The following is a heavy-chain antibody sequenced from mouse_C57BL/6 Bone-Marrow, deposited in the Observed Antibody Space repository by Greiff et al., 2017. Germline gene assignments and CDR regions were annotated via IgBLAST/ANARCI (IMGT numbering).Heavy chain of an antibody. J-gene: IGHJ2*01. V-gene: IGHV1-63*01. D-gene: IGHD3-3*01. CDR1: GYTFTNYW. Sequence: VQLQQSGAELVRPGTSVKMSCTASGYTFTNYWIGWAKQRPGHGLEWIGDIYPGGGYTNYNEKFKGKATLTADKSSSTAYMQFSSLTSEDSAIYYCARSGEGPRFDYWGQGTTLTVSS. CDR3: ARSGEGPRFDY. CDR2: IYPGGGYT.